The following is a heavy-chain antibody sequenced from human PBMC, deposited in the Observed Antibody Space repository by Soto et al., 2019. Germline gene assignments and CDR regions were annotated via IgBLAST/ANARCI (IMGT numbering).Heavy chain of an antibody. V-gene: IGHV6-1*01. D-gene: IGHD6-13*01. CDR3: ARVSYQVIAAAGTTYYGMDV. Sequence: LSLTCAISGDSVSSNSAAWNWIRQSPSRGLEWLGRTYYRSKWYNDYAVSVKSRITINPDTSKNQFSLQLNSVTPEDTAVYYCARVSYQVIAAAGTTYYGMDVWGQGTTVTVSS. CDR1: GDSVSSNSAA. CDR2: TYYRSKWYN. J-gene: IGHJ6*02.